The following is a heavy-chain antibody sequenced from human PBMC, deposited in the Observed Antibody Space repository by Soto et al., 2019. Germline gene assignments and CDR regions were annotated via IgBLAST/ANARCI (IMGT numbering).Heavy chain of an antibody. D-gene: IGHD3-22*01. CDR1: GFTFSSYA. CDR2: ISGSGGST. CDR3: EKDQSITMILVVINRLDY. V-gene: IGHV3-23*01. Sequence: GGSLRLSCAASGFTFSSYAMSWVRQAPGKGLEWVSAISGSGGSTYYADSVKGRFTISRDNSKNTLYLQMNSLRAEDTAVYYCEKDQSITMILVVINRLDYRGQGALVPVSP. J-gene: IGHJ4*02.